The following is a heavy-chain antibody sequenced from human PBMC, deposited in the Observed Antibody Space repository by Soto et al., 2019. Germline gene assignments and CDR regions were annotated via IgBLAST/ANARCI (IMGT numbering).Heavy chain of an antibody. CDR1: GGTFSTST. J-gene: IGHJ4*02. Sequence: QVQLVQSGAEVKKPGSSVKVSCKASGGTFSTSTISWVRQAPGQGLEWMGKIIPILDIANYAQKFQGRVTITADRSTSTAYMELTSLRSEDTAMYYCARGVGAVIPYVFDSWGQGALVTVSS. V-gene: IGHV1-69*02. D-gene: IGHD1-26*01. CDR2: IIPILDIA. CDR3: ARGVGAVIPYVFDS.